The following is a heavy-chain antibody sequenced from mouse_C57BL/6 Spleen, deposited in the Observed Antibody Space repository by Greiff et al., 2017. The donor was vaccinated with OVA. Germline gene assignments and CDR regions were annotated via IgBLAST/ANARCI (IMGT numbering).Heavy chain of an antibody. V-gene: IGHV1-53*01. CDR1: GYSFTSYW. Sequence: QVQLQQPGTELVKPGASVKLSCKASGYSFTSYWMPWVKQRPGQGLEWIGNINPSNGGTNFNEKFKSKATLTVDKSSSTAYMQLSSLTAEDSAVYYCAREGVGRTFYWGQGTLVTVSA. J-gene: IGHJ3*01. D-gene: IGHD4-1*01. CDR3: AREGVGRTFY. CDR2: INPSNGGT.